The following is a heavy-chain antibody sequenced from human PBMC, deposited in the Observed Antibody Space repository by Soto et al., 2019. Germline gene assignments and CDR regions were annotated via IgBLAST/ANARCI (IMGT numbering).Heavy chain of an antibody. CDR3: ARGLRSEVEWNWIDH. CDR2: TSAHNGNT. J-gene: IGHJ5*02. Sequence: ASVKVSCKATGYIFNIYGITWVRQAPGQGLEWMGWTSAHNGNTNYAQKVQDRLTIITDTSTSTSYMELRSLTPDDKAVHYCARGLRSEVEWNWIDHRGQATLVTVSS. D-gene: IGHD1-1*01. CDR1: GYIFNIYG. V-gene: IGHV1-18*04.